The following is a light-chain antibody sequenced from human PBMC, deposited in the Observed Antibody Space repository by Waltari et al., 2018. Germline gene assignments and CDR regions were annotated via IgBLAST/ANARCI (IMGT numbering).Light chain of an antibody. J-gene: IGKJ3*01. CDR1: QSVSSS. V-gene: IGKV3-11*01. CDR3: QQYSNWPPFT. CDR2: GAS. Sequence: EIVLTQSPATLSLSPGERATLSCRASQSVSSSLTWYQQKPGQAPRLLIYGASSRATGIPDRCSGSGSETDFTLTISGLEPEDFAVYYCQQYSNWPPFTFGPGTKLDIK.